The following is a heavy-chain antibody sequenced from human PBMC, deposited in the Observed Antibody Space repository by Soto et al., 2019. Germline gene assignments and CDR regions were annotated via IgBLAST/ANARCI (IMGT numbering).Heavy chain of an antibody. CDR3: ARRLGRELQLRDYYYYYMDV. D-gene: IGHD1-7*01. CDR2: IYYSGTT. J-gene: IGHJ6*03. V-gene: IGHV4-59*08. CDR1: GGSISSYY. Sequence: PSETLSLTCTVSGGSISSYYWSWIRQPPGKGLEWIGYIYYSGTTNYNPSLKSRVTISVDTSKNQFSLKLSSVTAADTAVYYCARRLGRELQLRDYYYYYMDVWGKGTTVTVS.